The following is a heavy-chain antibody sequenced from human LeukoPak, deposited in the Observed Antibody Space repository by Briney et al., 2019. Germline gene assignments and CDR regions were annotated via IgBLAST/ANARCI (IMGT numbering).Heavy chain of an antibody. CDR1: GFTFSSYW. D-gene: IGHD6-19*01. CDR2: IEKDGSEK. J-gene: IGHJ4*02. V-gene: IGHV3-7*03. Sequence: GGSLRPSCATSGFTFSSYWMNWVRQAPGKGLEWVANIEKDGSEKNYVDSVKGRFTNSRDNAKTSLYLQMSSLRAEDTAVYYCAGGRGWSSDYWGEGTLVTVSS. CDR3: AGGRGWSSDY.